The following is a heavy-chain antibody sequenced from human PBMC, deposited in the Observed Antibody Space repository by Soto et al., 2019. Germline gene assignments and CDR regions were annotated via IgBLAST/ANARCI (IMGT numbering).Heavy chain of an antibody. V-gene: IGHV3-21*01. D-gene: IGHD3-16*01. Sequence: GALRLSCAASVLVFGDFHFNWFRQAPGGGLEWLSSITGTSAFTEYAESIEGRFTISRDNPNKLLFLHMDNLRPEDTAVYYCARDNLAFQGAFDLWGQGTLVTVS. CDR3: ARDNLAFQGAFDL. CDR2: ITGTSAFT. J-gene: IGHJ4*02. CDR1: VLVFGDFH.